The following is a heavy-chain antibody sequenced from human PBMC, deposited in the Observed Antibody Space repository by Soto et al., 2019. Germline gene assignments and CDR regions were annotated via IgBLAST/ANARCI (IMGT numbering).Heavy chain of an antibody. Sequence: ASVKVSCKVSGYTLTELSMHWVRQAPGKGLEWMGGFDPEDGETIYAQKFQGRVTMTEDTSTDTAYMELSSLRSEDTAVYYCATSSWNYVTITWFDPWGQGTLVPVSS. CDR3: ATSSWNYVTITWFDP. D-gene: IGHD1-7*01. CDR1: GYTLTELS. J-gene: IGHJ5*02. V-gene: IGHV1-24*01. CDR2: FDPEDGET.